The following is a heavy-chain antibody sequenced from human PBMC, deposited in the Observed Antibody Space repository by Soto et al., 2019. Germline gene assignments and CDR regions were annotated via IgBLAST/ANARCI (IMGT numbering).Heavy chain of an antibody. Sequence: SETLSLTCAVSGYSISSGYYWGWIRQPPGKGLEWIGSIYHSGSTYYNPSLKSRVTISVDTSKNQFSLKLSSVTAADTAVYYCARDGDYYDSSGYSNWFDPWGQGTLVTASS. CDR3: ARDGDYYDSSGYSNWFDP. CDR2: IYHSGST. D-gene: IGHD3-22*01. J-gene: IGHJ5*02. V-gene: IGHV4-38-2*02. CDR1: GYSISSGYY.